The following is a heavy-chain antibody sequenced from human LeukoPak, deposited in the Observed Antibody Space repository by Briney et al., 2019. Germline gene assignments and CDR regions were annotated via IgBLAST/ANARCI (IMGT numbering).Heavy chain of an antibody. J-gene: IGHJ5*02. CDR3: ARDLVAAAGGTLHNWFDP. Sequence: GGSLRLACAASGFTFSSYGMHWVRQAQGNVLEWVAVIWYDGSNKYYADSVKGRFTISRDNSKNTLYLQMNSLRAEDTAVYYCARDLVAAAGGTLHNWFDPWGQGTLVTVSS. CDR2: IWYDGSNK. CDR1: GFTFSSYG. V-gene: IGHV3-33*01. D-gene: IGHD6-13*01.